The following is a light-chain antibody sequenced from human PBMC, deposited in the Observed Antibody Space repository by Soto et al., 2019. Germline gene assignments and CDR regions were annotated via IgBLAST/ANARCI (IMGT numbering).Light chain of an antibody. J-gene: IGLJ2*01. CDR2: DVS. V-gene: IGLV2-14*03. Sequence: QSALTQPASVSGSPGQSITISCTGTSSDVGNYNYVSWYQQHPGKAPKLMIYDVSNRPSGVSNRFSGSKSGNTASLTISGLPAEDEADYYCSSYTSSSTLDVVFGGGTKLTVL. CDR1: SSDVGNYNY. CDR3: SSYTSSSTLDVV.